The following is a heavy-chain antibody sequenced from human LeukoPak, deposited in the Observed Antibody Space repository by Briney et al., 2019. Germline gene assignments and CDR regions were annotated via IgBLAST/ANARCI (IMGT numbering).Heavy chain of an antibody. V-gene: IGHV2-5*01. CDR1: EFSLSTSEVG. D-gene: IGHD1/OR15-1a*01. CDR2: IYWNGHK. Sequence: SGPTLVYPTQSLTLTSTLYEFSLSTSEVGVGWIRQPPGKALEWLALIYWNGHKPYSPSLKNRLTITKDNSKNQVVLIMTNMDPVDSATYYCARQQGCIFSWFDPWGQGTLVTVSS. CDR3: ARQQGCIFSWFDP. J-gene: IGHJ5*02.